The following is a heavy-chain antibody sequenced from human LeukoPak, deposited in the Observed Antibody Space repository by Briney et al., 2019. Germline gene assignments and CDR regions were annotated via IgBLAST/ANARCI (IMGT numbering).Heavy chain of an antibody. J-gene: IGHJ4*02. CDR1: GFTFSSYE. CDR3: ARDRDWNALYFDY. CDR2: ISSSGSTI. D-gene: IGHD1-1*01. V-gene: IGHV3-48*03. Sequence: GGSLRLSCAASGFTFSSYEMNWVRQAPGKGLEWVSYISSSGSTIYYADSVKGRFTISRDNAKNSLYLQMNSLRAEDTALYYCARDRDWNALYFDYWGQGTLVTVSS.